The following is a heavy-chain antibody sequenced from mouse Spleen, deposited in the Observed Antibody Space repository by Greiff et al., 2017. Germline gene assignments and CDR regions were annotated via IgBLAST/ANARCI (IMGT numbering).Heavy chain of an antibody. D-gene: IGHD4-1*02. CDR2: INPNNGGT. Sequence: VQLQQSGPELVKPGASVKISCKASGYTFTDYYMNWVKQSHGKSLEWIGDINPNNGGTSYNQKFKGKATLTVDKSSSTAYMELRSLTSEDSAVYYCARFNWAMDYWGQGTSVTVSS. J-gene: IGHJ4*01. CDR1: GYTFTDYY. V-gene: IGHV1-26*01. CDR3: ARFNWAMDY.